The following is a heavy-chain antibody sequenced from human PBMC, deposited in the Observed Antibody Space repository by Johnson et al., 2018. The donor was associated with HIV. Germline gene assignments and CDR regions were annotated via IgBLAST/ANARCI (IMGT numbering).Heavy chain of an antibody. CDR2: INWNGGST. D-gene: IGHD3-22*01. CDR1: GFTFDDYG. V-gene: IGHV3-20*04. J-gene: IGHJ3*02. CDR3: ERGIVVVPRGPGSDAFDI. Sequence: VQLVETGGGVVRPGGSLRLSCAASGFTFDDYGMTWVRQAPGKGLEWVSGINWNGGSTGYVDSVKGRFTISRDNAKNSLYLQMNSLRAEDTALYYCERGIVVVPRGPGSDAFDIWGQGTMVTVSS.